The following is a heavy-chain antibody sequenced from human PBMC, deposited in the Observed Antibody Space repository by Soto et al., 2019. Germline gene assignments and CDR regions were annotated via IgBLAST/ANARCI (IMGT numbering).Heavy chain of an antibody. CDR1: GFTFSSYG. CDR2: IWHDGGNK. Sequence: GGSLRLSCSASGFTFSSYGMHWVRQAPGKGLEWVAFIWHDGGNKFYAESVKGRFTISRDNSKNTLYLQMTSLSAEDTAMYYCARDGDVNTGFGKDYWGQGTLVTVSS. V-gene: IGHV3-33*01. D-gene: IGHD3-16*01. CDR3: ARDGDVNTGFGKDY. J-gene: IGHJ4*02.